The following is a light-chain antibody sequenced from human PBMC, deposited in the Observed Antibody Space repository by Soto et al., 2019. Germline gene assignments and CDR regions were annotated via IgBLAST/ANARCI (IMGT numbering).Light chain of an antibody. Sequence: ERVLTHSPATLSVSPVERATLSCRASETILSNLAWYQQKPGRAPRLLIYGASNRATGVPARFSGSGPGTEFTLTISSLQSEDFAVYYCQQYNNWPITFGQGTRLEIK. CDR3: QQYNNWPIT. V-gene: IGKV3-15*01. CDR1: ETILSN. CDR2: GAS. J-gene: IGKJ5*01.